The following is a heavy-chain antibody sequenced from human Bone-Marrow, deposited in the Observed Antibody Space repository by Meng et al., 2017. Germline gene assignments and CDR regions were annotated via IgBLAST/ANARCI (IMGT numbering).Heavy chain of an antibody. CDR1: GGSISSYY. J-gene: IGHJ4*02. Sequence: SETLSLTCTVSGGSISSYYWSWIRQPPGKGLEWIGYIYYSGSTNYNPSLKSRVTISVDTSKNQFSLKLSPVTAADTAVYYCASINPYYYDSSGPKGWYYFDYWGQGTLVTVSS. CDR3: ASINPYYYDSSGPKGWYYFDY. V-gene: IGHV4-59*01. CDR2: IYYSGST. D-gene: IGHD3-22*01.